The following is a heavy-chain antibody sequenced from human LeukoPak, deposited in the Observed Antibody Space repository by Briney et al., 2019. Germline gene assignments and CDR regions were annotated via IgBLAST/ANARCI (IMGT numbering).Heavy chain of an antibody. D-gene: IGHD2-21*01. CDR2: IIPIFGTA. J-gene: IGHJ4*02. CDR3: ARDDCGDTCYPGGY. CDR1: GGTFISYA. V-gene: IGHV1-69*01. Sequence: SAKVSCKASGGTFISYAISWVRQAPGQGLEWMGGIIPIFGTANYAQKFQGRVTITADESTSTAYMELSSLTSEDTALYYCARDDCGDTCYPGGYWGQGTLVTVSS.